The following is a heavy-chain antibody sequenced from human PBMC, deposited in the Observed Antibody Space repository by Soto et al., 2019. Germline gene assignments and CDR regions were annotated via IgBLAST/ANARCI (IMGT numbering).Heavy chain of an antibody. Sequence: PVESLKSACNGSGYNFAGYWIAWVRQMPGKGLELMGIIYPSDSDTRYRPSFQGQVTISADKSISSAYLQWSSLRASDTAMYYCARGGVSTRTFDYWGQGTPVTVSS. CDR3: ARGGVSTRTFDY. J-gene: IGHJ4*02. CDR2: IYPSDSDT. CDR1: GYNFAGYW. D-gene: IGHD3-3*01. V-gene: IGHV5-51*01.